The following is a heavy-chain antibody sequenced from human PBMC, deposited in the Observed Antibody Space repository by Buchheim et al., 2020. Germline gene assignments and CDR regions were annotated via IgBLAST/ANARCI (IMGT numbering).Heavy chain of an antibody. J-gene: IGHJ4*02. V-gene: IGHV3-7*01. CDR3: ARQRFQDY. D-gene: IGHD5-24*01. CDR1: GFVSASYW. Sequence: EVQLVESGGGLVQPGGSLRLPCVTSGFVSASYWLTWVRQAPGKGLEWVANINQVGREKYYVDSVKGRFTISRDNPKNSLYLRMDSLGVEDTGIYYCARQRFQDYWGQGTL. CDR2: INQVGREK.